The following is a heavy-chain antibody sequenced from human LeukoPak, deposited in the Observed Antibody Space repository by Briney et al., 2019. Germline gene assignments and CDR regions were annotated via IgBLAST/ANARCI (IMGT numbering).Heavy chain of an antibody. CDR2: ISSAGIA. D-gene: IGHD4-17*01. J-gene: IGHJ4*02. V-gene: IGHV3-53*01. CDR1: GFTVSSNY. Sequence: QSGGSLRLSCAASGFTVSSNYMTWVRQAPGKGLEWVSVISSAGIAYYADSVKGRFTVSRDNSKNTLYLQMNSLTVEDTAVYYCAKPSGDYDYFDYWGQGALVTVSS. CDR3: AKPSGDYDYFDY.